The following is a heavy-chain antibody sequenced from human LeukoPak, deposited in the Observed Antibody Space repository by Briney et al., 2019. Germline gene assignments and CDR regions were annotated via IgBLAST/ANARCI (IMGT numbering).Heavy chain of an antibody. CDR2: IIPIFGTA. CDR1: GGTFSSYA. J-gene: IGHJ4*02. Sequence: SVKVSCTASGGTFSSYAISWVRQAPGQGLEWMGGIIPIFGTANYAQKFQGRVTITADESTSTAYMELSSLRSEDTAVYYCARSPSSIVARSKQYYFDYWGQGTLVTVSS. V-gene: IGHV1-69*13. CDR3: ARSPSSIVARSKQYYFDY. D-gene: IGHD6-6*01.